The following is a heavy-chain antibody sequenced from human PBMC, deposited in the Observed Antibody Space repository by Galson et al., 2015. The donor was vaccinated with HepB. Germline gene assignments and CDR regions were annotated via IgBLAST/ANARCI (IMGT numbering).Heavy chain of an antibody. V-gene: IGHV4-34*01. J-gene: IGHJ6*02. D-gene: IGHD6-25*01. CDR2: INHSGST. CDR1: GGSFSGYY. CDR3: ARGSIAAGYGMDV. Sequence: SETLSLTCAVYGGSFSGYYWSWIRQPPGKGLEWIGEINHSGSTNYNPSLKSRVTISVDTSKNQFSLKLSSVTAADTAVYYCARGSIAAGYGMDVWGQGTTVTVSS.